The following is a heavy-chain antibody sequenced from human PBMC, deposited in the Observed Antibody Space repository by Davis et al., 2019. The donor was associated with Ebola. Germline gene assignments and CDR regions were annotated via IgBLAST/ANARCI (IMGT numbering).Heavy chain of an antibody. CDR3: GYNGFDF. Sequence: TFSSYAMSWVRQPPGKGLEWIGSIYYTGSTYYNPSLKSRVTISVDTSKNQFSLKLSSVTAADTAVYYCGYNGFDFWGQGTLVTVSS. J-gene: IGHJ4*02. D-gene: IGHD1-1*01. V-gene: IGHV4-39*01. CDR2: IYYTGST. CDR1: TFSSYA.